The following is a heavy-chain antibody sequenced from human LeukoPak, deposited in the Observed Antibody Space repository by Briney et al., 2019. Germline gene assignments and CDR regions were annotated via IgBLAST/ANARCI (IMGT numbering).Heavy chain of an antibody. D-gene: IGHD5-12*01. V-gene: IGHV4-39*07. Sequence: SETLSLTCTVSGGSISGSSYYWGWIRQPPGKGLEWIGSIYYSGSTYYNPSLKSRVTISVDTSKNQFSLKLSSVTAADTAVYYCDGMSGYESSRWDYWGQGTLVTVSS. CDR3: DGMSGYESSRWDY. CDR2: IYYSGST. J-gene: IGHJ4*02. CDR1: GGSISGSSYY.